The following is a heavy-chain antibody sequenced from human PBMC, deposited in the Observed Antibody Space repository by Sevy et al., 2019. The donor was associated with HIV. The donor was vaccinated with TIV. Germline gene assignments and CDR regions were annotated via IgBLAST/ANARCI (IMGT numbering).Heavy chain of an antibody. CDR3: VRALAAAQSY. CDR2: INQDGNKK. V-gene: IGHV3-7*01. CDR1: GFTLSSYG. J-gene: IGHJ1*01. D-gene: IGHD6-13*01. Sequence: GGSLRLSCAASGFTLSSYGVNWVRQAPGKGLEWVANINQDGNKKYYVDSVKGRFTISRDNIMNSVHLQMNSLRAEDTAVYYCVRALAAAQSYWGQGALVTVSS.